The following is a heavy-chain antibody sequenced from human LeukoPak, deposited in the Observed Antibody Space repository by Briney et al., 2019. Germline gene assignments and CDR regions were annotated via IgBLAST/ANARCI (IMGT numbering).Heavy chain of an antibody. V-gene: IGHV3-66*02. CDR2: IYTGGST. CDR1: GFTVDSKY. J-gene: IGHJ4*02. Sequence: GGSLRLSCAASGFTVDSKYMSWVRQAPGKGLEWVSLIYTGGSTYYADSVRGRFTISRDNSKNTLYLQMNSLRAEDTAVYYCARGGYSYPYPAYYFDYWGQGTLVTVSS. D-gene: IGHD5-18*01. CDR3: ARGGYSYPYPAYYFDY.